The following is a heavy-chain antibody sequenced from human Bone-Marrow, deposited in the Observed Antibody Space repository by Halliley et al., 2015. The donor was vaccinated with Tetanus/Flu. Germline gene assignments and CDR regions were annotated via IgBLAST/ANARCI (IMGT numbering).Heavy chain of an antibody. D-gene: IGHD5-18*01. Sequence: STSYADSVKGRFTVTRDNAKGSLFLEMSSLRVDDTAVYYCARDLVVEAPNKPSGFTYHGMDVWGQGTTVSVSS. J-gene: IGHJ6*02. V-gene: IGHV3-74*01. CDR3: ARDLVVEAPNKPSGFTYHGMDV. CDR2: ST.